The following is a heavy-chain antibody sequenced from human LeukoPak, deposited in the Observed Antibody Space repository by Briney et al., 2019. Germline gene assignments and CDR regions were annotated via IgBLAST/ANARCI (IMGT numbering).Heavy chain of an antibody. CDR1: GDSITNSNYY. D-gene: IGHD1-26*01. V-gene: IGHV4-39*07. CDR2: IFYNGGP. Sequence: SETLSLTCTASGDSITNSNYYWGWVRQSPGRGLEWLGNIFYNGGPYYNPSFKSRVAISVDTSKNHFSLTLNAVTAAGTAVYYCASYSGTYSAFEIWGQGTPVTVSS. J-gene: IGHJ3*02. CDR3: ASYSGTYSAFEI.